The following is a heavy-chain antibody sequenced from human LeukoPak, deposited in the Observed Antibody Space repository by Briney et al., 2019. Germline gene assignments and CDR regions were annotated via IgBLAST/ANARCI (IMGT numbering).Heavy chain of an antibody. CDR2: IIPIFGTA. Sequence: GASVKVSCKASGYTFTGYYMHWVRQAPGQGLEWMGGIIPIFGTANYAQKFQGRVTITADESTSTAYMELSSLRSEDTAVYYCARGGGSAAGTFGWFDPWGQGTLVTVSS. V-gene: IGHV1-69*13. D-gene: IGHD6-13*01. CDR3: ARGGGSAAGTFGWFDP. CDR1: GYTFTGYY. J-gene: IGHJ5*02.